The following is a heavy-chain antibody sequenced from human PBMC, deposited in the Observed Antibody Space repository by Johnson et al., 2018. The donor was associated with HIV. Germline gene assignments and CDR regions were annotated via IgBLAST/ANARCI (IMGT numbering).Heavy chain of an antibody. CDR1: GFIFSDYY. V-gene: IGHV3-11*04. J-gene: IGHJ3*02. Sequence: QVQLVESGGGLVKDGGYLRVSCAASGFIFSDYYMSWIRQAPGKGLEWVSYISSSGTIIYYVDSVKGRFTISRANAKNSLYLQMNSLTAADTAVYYCARRSLHYDVLTDYPLAANAFDIWGQGTMVTVSS. CDR2: ISSSGTII. D-gene: IGHD3-9*01. CDR3: ARRSLHYDVLTDYPLAANAFDI.